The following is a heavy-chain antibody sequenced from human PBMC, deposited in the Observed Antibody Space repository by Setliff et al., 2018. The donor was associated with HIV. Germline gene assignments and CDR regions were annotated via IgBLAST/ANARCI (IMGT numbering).Heavy chain of an antibody. CDR3: ARAPLSGGSFVWFDP. J-gene: IGHJ5*02. Sequence: SETLSLTCTVSGGSISSYYWSWIRQPPGKGLEWIGYIYYSGKPFYNPSLRSRVTISLDTSKNQFSLKLGSVTAADTAVYYCARAPLSGGSFVWFDPWGQGTLVTVSS. D-gene: IGHD2-15*01. V-gene: IGHV4-59*06. CDR1: GGSISSYY. CDR2: IYYSGKP.